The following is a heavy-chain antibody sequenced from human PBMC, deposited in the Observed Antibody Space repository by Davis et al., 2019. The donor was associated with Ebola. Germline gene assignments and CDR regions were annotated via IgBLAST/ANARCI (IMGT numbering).Heavy chain of an antibody. Sequence: GGSLRFSCAASGFTFSDYYMSWIRQAPGKGLEWVSYISSSSSYTNYADSVKGRFTISRDNSKNTLYLQMGSLRSEDTAVYYCARGDLTGYRGYYGMDVWGQGTTVTVSS. V-gene: IGHV3-11*05. CDR1: GFTFSDYY. CDR3: ARGDLTGYRGYYGMDV. J-gene: IGHJ6*02. CDR2: ISSSSSYT. D-gene: IGHD3-9*01.